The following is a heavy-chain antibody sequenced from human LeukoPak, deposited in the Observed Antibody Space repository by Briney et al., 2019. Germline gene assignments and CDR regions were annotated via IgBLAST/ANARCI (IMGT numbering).Heavy chain of an antibody. V-gene: IGHV3-11*04. J-gene: IGHJ4*02. Sequence: GGSLRLSCAASGFSFSDYYMSWIRQAPGKGLEWVSYISTSDITTHYADSLKGRFTISRNNVRKSLYLQMNSLRAEDTAIYYCARDLLYFDSWGQGTLVTVSS. CDR3: ARDLLYFDS. D-gene: IGHD3-10*01. CDR2: ISTSDITT. CDR1: GFSFSDYY.